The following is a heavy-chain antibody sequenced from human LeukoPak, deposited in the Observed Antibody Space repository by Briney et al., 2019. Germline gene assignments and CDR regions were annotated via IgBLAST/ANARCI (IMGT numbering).Heavy chain of an antibody. J-gene: IGHJ6*02. D-gene: IGHD3-10*01. CDR1: GFTFSSYG. V-gene: IGHV3-30*03. CDR3: ARDQVRFPYYYGMDV. Sequence: HPGRSLRLSCAASGFTFSSYGMHWVRQAPGKGLEWVAVISYDGSNKYYADSVKGRFTISRDNSKNTLYLQMNSLRAEDTAVYYCARDQVRFPYYYGMDVWGQGTTVTVSS. CDR2: ISYDGSNK.